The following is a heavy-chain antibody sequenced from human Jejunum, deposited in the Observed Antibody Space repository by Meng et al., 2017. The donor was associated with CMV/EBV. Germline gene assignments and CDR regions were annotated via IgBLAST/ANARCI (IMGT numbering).Heavy chain of an antibody. Sequence: TFRSYAMCLVRQAPREGLVWGSVITGNGSPTDYADSVKGRFSISRDSSKSTLSLQMNNLRGEDTAVYYCAKGACSSSTCPPYTLFDYWGQGALVTVSS. D-gene: IGHD2-2*01. CDR2: ITGNGSPT. CDR3: AKGACSSSTCPPYTLFDY. CDR1: TFRSYA. J-gene: IGHJ4*02. V-gene: IGHV3-23*01.